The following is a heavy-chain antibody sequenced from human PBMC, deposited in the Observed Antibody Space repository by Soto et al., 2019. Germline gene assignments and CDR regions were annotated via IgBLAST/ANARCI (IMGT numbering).Heavy chain of an antibody. CDR3: VRALRHTAMVYPWFAL. Sequence: TLSLTCSVSGASVSTGAYYWGWVRQRRGRGLEWIGYIYESGYTYYNTSLKSRLTISLHSSNNQFSLGLTSVTAANTAVYYCVRALRHTAMVYPWFALWGPGTVITVSS. D-gene: IGHD5-18*01. J-gene: IGHJ5*02. CDR2: IYESGYT. V-gene: IGHV4-31*03. CDR1: GASVSTGAYY.